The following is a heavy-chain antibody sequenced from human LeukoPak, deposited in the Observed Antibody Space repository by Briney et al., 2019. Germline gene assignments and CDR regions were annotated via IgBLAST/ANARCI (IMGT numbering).Heavy chain of an antibody. V-gene: IGHV3-23*01. Sequence: GGSLRLSCAASGFTFSSYGMSWVRQAPGKGLEWVSAISGSGGSTYYADSVKGRFTISRDNSKNTLYLQMNSLRAEDTAVYYCAAYYYDSSGNDYWGQGTLVTVSS. CDR2: ISGSGGST. J-gene: IGHJ4*02. CDR3: AAYYYDSSGNDY. CDR1: GFTFSSYG. D-gene: IGHD3-22*01.